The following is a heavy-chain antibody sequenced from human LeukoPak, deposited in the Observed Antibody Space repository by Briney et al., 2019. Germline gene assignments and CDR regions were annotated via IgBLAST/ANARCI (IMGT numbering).Heavy chain of an antibody. V-gene: IGHV1-18*01. Sequence: ASVKVSCKASGYTFSDYGISWVRQAPGQGLEWMGWISGYNGNTNYAQKLQGRITMTTDTSTRTAYMELRSLKSDDTAVYYRGRSREGLYSGSSLDYWGQGTLVIVSS. CDR1: GYTFSDYG. CDR2: ISGYNGNT. CDR3: GRSREGLYSGSSLDY. J-gene: IGHJ4*02. D-gene: IGHD1-26*01.